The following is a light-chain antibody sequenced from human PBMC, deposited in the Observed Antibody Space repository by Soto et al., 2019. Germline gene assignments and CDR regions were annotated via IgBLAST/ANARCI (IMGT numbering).Light chain of an antibody. Sequence: LTQPPSASGTPGQRVTICCSGSSSNIGSNYVYWYQQLPGTAPKLLIYRNNQRPSGVPDRFSGSKSGTSASLAISGLRSEDEADYYCAAWDDSLRVLFGGGTKLTVL. CDR2: RNN. J-gene: IGLJ2*01. CDR1: SSNIGSNY. V-gene: IGLV1-47*01. CDR3: AAWDDSLRVL.